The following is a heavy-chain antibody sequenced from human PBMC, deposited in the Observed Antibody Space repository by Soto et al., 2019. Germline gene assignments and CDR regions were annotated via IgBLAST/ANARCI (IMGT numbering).Heavy chain of an antibody. CDR2: MSYDGSSK. D-gene: IGHD3-3*01. V-gene: IGHV3-30-3*01. J-gene: IGHJ4*01. Sequence: QVQLVESGGGVVQPGRSLRLSCAASGFTLSSYSMHWVRQAPGKGLDWVAAMSYDGSSKYFADSVKGRFTISRDNSKNTLSLQMNSLGAEYSAVYYCARGRSVSNHDDFAYWGNGTLVTVYS. CDR3: ARGRSVSNHDDFAY. CDR1: GFTLSSYS.